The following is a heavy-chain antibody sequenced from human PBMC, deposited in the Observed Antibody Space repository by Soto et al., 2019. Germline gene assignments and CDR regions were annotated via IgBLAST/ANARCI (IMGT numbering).Heavy chain of an antibody. CDR2: IIPIFGTA. V-gene: IGHV1-69*13. CDR3: ARGEQWLNWFAP. J-gene: IGHJ5*02. Sequence: GASVKVSCKASGGTFSSYAISWVRQAPGQGLEWMGGIIPIFGTANYAQKFQGRVTITADESTSTAYMELSSLRSEDTAVYYCARGEQWLNWFAPWGQGTLVTVSS. CDR1: GGTFSSYA. D-gene: IGHD6-19*01.